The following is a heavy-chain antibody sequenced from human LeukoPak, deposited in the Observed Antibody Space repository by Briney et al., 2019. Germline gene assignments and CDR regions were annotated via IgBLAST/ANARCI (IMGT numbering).Heavy chain of an antibody. CDR3: ARHFHHYYMDV. J-gene: IGHJ6*03. V-gene: IGHV5-51*01. CDR1: GYSFTSYW. Sequence: GGSLRLSCKGSGYSFTSYWIGWVRQMPGKGLGWMGIIYPGDSDTRYSPSFQDQVTISADKSISTAYLQWSSLKASDTAIYYCARHFHHYYMDVWGKGTTVTVSS. CDR2: IYPGDSDT.